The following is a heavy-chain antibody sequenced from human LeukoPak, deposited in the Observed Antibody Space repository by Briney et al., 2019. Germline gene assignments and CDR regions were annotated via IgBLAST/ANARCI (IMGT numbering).Heavy chain of an antibody. V-gene: IGHV4-59*01. CDR1: GGSISSYY. D-gene: IGHD6-19*01. CDR3: ARGLSSGWYWFDP. J-gene: IGHJ5*02. CDR2: IYYSGST. Sequence: SETLSLTCTVSGGSISSYYWSWIRQPPGKGLEWIGYIYYSGSTNYNPSLKSRVTISVDTSKNQFSLKLSSVTAADTAVYYCARGLSSGWYWFDPWGQGTLVTVSS.